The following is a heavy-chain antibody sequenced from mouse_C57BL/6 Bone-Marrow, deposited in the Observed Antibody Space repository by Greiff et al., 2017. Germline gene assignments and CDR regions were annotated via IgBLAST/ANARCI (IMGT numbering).Heavy chain of an antibody. J-gene: IGHJ1*03. CDR1: GYTFTSYW. CDR3: ARSSSTVVATVWYFDV. CDR2: IHPNSGST. Sequence: QVQLQQPGAELVKPGASVKLSCKASGYTFTSYWMHWVKQRPGQGLEWIGMIHPNSGSTNYNEKFKSKATLTVDKSSSTAYMQLSSLTSEDSAVYYCARSSSTVVATVWYFDVWGTGTTVTVSS. D-gene: IGHD1-1*01. V-gene: IGHV1-64*01.